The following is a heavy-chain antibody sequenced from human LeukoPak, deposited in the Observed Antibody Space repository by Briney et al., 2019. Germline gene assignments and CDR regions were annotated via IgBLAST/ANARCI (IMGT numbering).Heavy chain of an antibody. CDR2: IYYSGST. V-gene: IGHV4-59*01. CDR1: GDSISSYY. Sequence: PSEALSLTCTVSGDSISSYYWSWIRQPPGKGLEWIGYIYYSGSTNYNPSLKSRVTISVDASKNQFSLKLTSVTAADTAVYYCAREVVAAAGTVDYWGQGTLVTVSS. CDR3: AREVVAAAGTVDY. D-gene: IGHD6-13*01. J-gene: IGHJ4*02.